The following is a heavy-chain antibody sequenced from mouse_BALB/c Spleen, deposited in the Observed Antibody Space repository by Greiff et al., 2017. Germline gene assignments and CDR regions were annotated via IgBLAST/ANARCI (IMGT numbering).Heavy chain of an antibody. Sequence: ESGPGLVKPSQSLSLTCSVTGYSITSGYYWNWIRQFPGNKLEWMGYISYDGSNNYNPSLKNRISITRDTSKNQFFLKLNSVTTEDTATYYCARTGYYGSRGNGFAYWGQGTLVTVSA. CDR1: GYSITSGYY. CDR3: ARTGYYGSRGNGFAY. V-gene: IGHV3-6*02. D-gene: IGHD1-1*01. CDR2: ISYDGSN. J-gene: IGHJ3*01.